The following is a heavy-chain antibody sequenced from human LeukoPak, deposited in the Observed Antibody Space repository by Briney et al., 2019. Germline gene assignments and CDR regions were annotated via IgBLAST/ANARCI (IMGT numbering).Heavy chain of an antibody. Sequence: GGSLRLSCAASGFTFSSYAMHWVRQAPGKGLEWVAVISYDGSNKYYADSVKGRFTISRDDSKNTLYLQMNSLGAEDTAVYYCARLHLWGQGTLVTVSS. V-gene: IGHV3-30-3*01. CDR2: ISYDGSNK. J-gene: IGHJ4*02. CDR3: ARLHL. CDR1: GFTFSSYA.